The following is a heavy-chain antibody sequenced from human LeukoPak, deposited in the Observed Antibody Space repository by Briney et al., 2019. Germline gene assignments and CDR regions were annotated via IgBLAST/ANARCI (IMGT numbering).Heavy chain of an antibody. D-gene: IGHD6-13*01. CDR3: ARDPGYSSSPGGWFDP. Sequence: GASVKVSCKASGYTFTSYYIHWVRQAPGQGLEGRGIINPSGGSTSYAQKFQGRVTMTRDTSTSTVYMELSSLRSEDTAVYCCARDPGYSSSPGGWFDPWGQGTLVTVSS. V-gene: IGHV1-46*01. J-gene: IGHJ5*02. CDR2: INPSGGST. CDR1: GYTFTSYY.